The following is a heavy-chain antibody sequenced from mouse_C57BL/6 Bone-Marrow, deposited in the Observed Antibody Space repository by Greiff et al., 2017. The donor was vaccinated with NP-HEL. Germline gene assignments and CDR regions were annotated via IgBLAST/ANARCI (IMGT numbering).Heavy chain of an antibody. J-gene: IGHJ2*01. CDR3: ARHEDGYYYFDD. V-gene: IGHV1-62-2*01. CDR2: FYPGSGSI. D-gene: IGHD2-3*01. CDR1: GYTFTEYT. Sequence: QVQLQQSGAELVKPGASVKLSCKASGYTFTEYTIHWVKQRSGQGLEWIGWFYPGSGSIKYNEKFKDKATLTADKSSSTVDMELSRLTSEDSSVYICARHEDGYYYFDDWGQGTTLTVSS.